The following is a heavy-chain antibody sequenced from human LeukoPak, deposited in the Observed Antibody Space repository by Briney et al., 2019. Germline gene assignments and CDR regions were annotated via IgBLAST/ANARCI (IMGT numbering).Heavy chain of an antibody. D-gene: IGHD1-26*01. CDR1: GGSISSYY. Sequence: PSETLSLTCTVSGGSISSYYWSWIRQPPLKGLEWIGFIYYSGSTNYNPSLKSRVTISVDTSKNQFSLKLSSVTAADTAEYYCARDLIVGATRIGAFDYWGQGTLVTVSS. CDR2: IYYSGST. J-gene: IGHJ4*02. CDR3: ARDLIVGATRIGAFDY. V-gene: IGHV4-59*01.